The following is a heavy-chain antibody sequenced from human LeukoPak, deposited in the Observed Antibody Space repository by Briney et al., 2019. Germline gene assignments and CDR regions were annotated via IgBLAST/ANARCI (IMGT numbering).Heavy chain of an antibody. CDR1: GGSISSYY. CDR2: IYYSGST. Sequence: SETLSLTCTVPGGSISSYYWSWIRQPPGKGLEWIGYIYYSGSTNYNPSLKSRVTISVDTSKNQFSLKLSSVTAADTAVYYCARPPLMDVWGQGTTVTVSS. J-gene: IGHJ6*02. CDR3: ARPPLMDV. V-gene: IGHV4-59*08.